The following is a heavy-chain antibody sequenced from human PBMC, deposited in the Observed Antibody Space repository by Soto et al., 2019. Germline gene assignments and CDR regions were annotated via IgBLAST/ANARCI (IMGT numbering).Heavy chain of an antibody. Sequence: SETLSLTCTGSGDSIRSSNDYWGFIGQPPGKGLEWIATIYYSGTTYYNPSLKSRVTISVDTSKNQFSLKLSSVTAADTAVYYCETRKDYDILTGYDYWGQGTLVTVSS. CDR3: ETRKDYDILTGYDY. CDR2: IYYSGTT. V-gene: IGHV4-39*01. CDR1: GDSIRSSNDY. J-gene: IGHJ4*02. D-gene: IGHD3-9*01.